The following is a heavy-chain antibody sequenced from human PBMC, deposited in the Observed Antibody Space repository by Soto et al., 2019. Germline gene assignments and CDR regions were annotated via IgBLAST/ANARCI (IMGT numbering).Heavy chain of an antibody. CDR1: GFTFSSYA. Sequence: PGGSLRLSCAASGFTFSSYAMSWVRQAPGKGLEWVSAISGSGGSTYYADSVKGRFTISRDNSKNTLYLQMNSLRAEDTAVYYCAKRSIFGVVLYPGYYMDVWGKGTTVTVSS. CDR3: AKRSIFGVVLYPGYYMDV. J-gene: IGHJ6*03. D-gene: IGHD3-3*01. CDR2: ISGSGGST. V-gene: IGHV3-23*01.